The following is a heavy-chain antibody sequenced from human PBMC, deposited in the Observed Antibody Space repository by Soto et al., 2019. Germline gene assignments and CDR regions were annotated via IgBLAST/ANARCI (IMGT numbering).Heavy chain of an antibody. CDR2: IKSKTDGGTT. J-gene: IGHJ5*02. V-gene: IGHV3-15*01. Sequence: GGSLRLSCAASGFTFSNAWMSWVRQAPGKGLEWVGRIKSKTDGGTTDYAAPVKGRFTISRDDSKNTLYLQMNSLKTEDTAVDYCTTGIYCYDSSVDNWFDPWGQGTLVTVSS. CDR1: GFTFSNAW. D-gene: IGHD3-22*01. CDR3: TTGIYCYDSSVDNWFDP.